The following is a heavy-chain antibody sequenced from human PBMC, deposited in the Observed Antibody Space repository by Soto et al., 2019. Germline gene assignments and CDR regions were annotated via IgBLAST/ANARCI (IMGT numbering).Heavy chain of an antibody. Sequence: EVQLVESGGGLVQPGGSLRLSCAASGFTFSSYSMNWVRQAPGKGLEWVSYISSSSSTIYYADSVKGRFTISRDNAKNSLYLQMNSLRAEDTAVCYCARDSLRTTVICDYWGQGTLVTVSS. J-gene: IGHJ4*02. D-gene: IGHD4-4*01. V-gene: IGHV3-48*01. CDR3: ARDSLRTTVICDY. CDR2: ISSSSSTI. CDR1: GFTFSSYS.